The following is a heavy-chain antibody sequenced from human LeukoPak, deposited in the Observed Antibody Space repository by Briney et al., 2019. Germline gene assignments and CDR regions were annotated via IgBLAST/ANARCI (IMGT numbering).Heavy chain of an antibody. J-gene: IGHJ4*02. CDR2: IYSGGST. CDR1: GFTVSSNY. D-gene: IGHD5-18*01. CDR3: AREGSGYSYGKFDY. V-gene: IGHV3-53*01. Sequence: PGGSLRLSCAASGFTVSSNYMSWVRQAPGKGLEWVSVIYSGGSTYYADSVKGRFTISRDNAKNSLYLQMNSLRAEDTAVYYCAREGSGYSYGKFDYWGQGTLVTVSS.